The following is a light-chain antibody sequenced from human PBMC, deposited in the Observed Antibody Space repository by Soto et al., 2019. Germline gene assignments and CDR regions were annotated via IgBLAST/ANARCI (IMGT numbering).Light chain of an antibody. CDR1: RSDVGAYNY. Sequence: ALTQPASVSGSPGQSIAISCTGTRSDVGAYNYVSWYQQHPGKAPKLMISEVTNRPSGVSDRFSGSKSGNTASLTISGLQAEDEADYYCSSFTSRFTFVFGTGTKV. CDR2: EVT. J-gene: IGLJ1*01. V-gene: IGLV2-14*01. CDR3: SSFTSRFTFV.